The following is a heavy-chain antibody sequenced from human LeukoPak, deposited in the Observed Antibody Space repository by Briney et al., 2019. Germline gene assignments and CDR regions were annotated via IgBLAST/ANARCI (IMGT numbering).Heavy chain of an antibody. D-gene: IGHD3-22*01. CDR1: GFTFSDYY. J-gene: IGHJ4*02. CDR3: ARDLKDYYDSGGYPGIGY. Sequence: GGSLRLSCAASGFTFSDYYMYWLRQAPGKGLQWLSYISSSTGYTDYADSVRGRFTISRDNAKNSLYLQMNSLRAEDTAVYHCARDLKDYYDSGGYPGIGYWGQGTLVTVSS. CDR2: ISSSTGYT. V-gene: IGHV3-11*05.